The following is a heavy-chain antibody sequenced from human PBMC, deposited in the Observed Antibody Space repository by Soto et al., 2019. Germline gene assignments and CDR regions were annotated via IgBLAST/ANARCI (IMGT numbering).Heavy chain of an antibody. D-gene: IGHD4-17*01. CDR1: GGSISSGDYY. Sequence: PSETLSLTCTVSGGSISSGDYYCSWMHQPPGKGLDRIGYIYYGGSTYYNPSLKSRVTISVDTSKNQFSLKLCSVTAPDTAVYYCARDFYDYGDYDRPRVAFDNWGQGTMVTVSS. J-gene: IGHJ3*02. V-gene: IGHV4-30-4*01. CDR3: ARDFYDYGDYDRPRVAFDN. CDR2: IYYGGST.